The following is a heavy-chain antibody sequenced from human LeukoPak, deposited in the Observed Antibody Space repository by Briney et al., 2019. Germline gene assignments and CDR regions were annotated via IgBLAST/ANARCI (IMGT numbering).Heavy chain of an antibody. CDR1: GDSVSSNSAA. V-gene: IGHV6-1*01. Sequence: SQTLSLTCAISGDSVSSNSAAWNWIRQSPSRGLEWLGRTYYRSKWYNDYAVSVKSRITINPDTSKNQFSLQLNSVTPEDTAVYYCARGRYSGNDQGGYFDYWGQGTLVTVSS. J-gene: IGHJ4*02. D-gene: IGHD5-12*01. CDR3: ARGRYSGNDQGGYFDY. CDR2: TYYRSKWYN.